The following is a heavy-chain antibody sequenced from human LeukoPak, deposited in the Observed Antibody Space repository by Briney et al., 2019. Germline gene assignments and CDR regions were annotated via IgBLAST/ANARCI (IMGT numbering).Heavy chain of an antibody. CDR1: DYTFTTYG. CDR3: AKYCSGANCYHGIDF. CDR2: ISANNGNT. J-gene: IGHJ4*02. D-gene: IGHD2-15*01. Sequence: ASVKVSCKASDYTFTTYGINWVRQATGEGLEWMGWISANNGNTNYAQKFQGSVTMTTDTSTSTAYMELRSLRSDDTAVYYCAKYCSGANCYHGIDFWGQGTLVTVSS. V-gene: IGHV1-18*01.